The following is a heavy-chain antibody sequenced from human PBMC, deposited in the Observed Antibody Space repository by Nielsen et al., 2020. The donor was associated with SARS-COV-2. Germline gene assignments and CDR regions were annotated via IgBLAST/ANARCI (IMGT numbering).Heavy chain of an antibody. CDR2: INPSGGST. CDR1: GYTFTSYY. J-gene: IGHJ6*02. Sequence: ASVNVSCKASGYTFTSYYMHWVRQAPGQGLEWMGIINPSGGSTSYAQKFQGRVTMTRDTSTSTVYMELSSLRSEDTAVYYCARGPIAAAGLIYYYYGMDVWGQGTTVTVSS. D-gene: IGHD6-13*01. V-gene: IGHV1-46*01. CDR3: ARGPIAAAGLIYYYYGMDV.